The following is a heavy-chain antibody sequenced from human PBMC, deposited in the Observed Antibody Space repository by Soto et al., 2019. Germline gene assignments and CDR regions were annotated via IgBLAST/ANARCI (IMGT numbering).Heavy chain of an antibody. CDR2: ISYDGNNK. CDR3: ARARLDTPALDY. J-gene: IGHJ4*02. D-gene: IGHD2-2*01. CDR1: GFTFSPYA. Sequence: QVQLVESGGGVVQPGRSLRLSCAASGFTFSPYAMHWVRQAPGKGLEWVAVISYDGNNKNYADSVKGRLAISRDNSRNTLHLQMNSLRAEDTAVYYCARARLDTPALDYWGQGTLVTVSS. V-gene: IGHV3-30*09.